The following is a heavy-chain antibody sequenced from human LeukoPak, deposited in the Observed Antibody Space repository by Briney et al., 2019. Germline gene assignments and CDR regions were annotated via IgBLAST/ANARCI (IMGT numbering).Heavy chain of an antibody. D-gene: IGHD3-10*01. V-gene: IGHV3-23*01. J-gene: IGHJ4*02. CDR2: ISGSGGST. CDR3: AKARSYYGSGAFDY. Sequence: GGSLRLSCAASGFTFSSYAMSWVRQAPGKGLEWVSAISGSGGSTYYADSVKGRFTISSDNSKNTLYLQMNSLRAEDTAVYYCAKARSYYGSGAFDYWGQGTLVTVSS. CDR1: GFTFSSYA.